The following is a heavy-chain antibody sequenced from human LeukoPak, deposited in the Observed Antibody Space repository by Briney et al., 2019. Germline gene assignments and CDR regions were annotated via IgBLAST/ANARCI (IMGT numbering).Heavy chain of an antibody. Sequence: GGSLRLSCAASGFTFTSYGMSWFRQAPGKGLEWVSAISGSGGSTYYADSVKGRFTISRDNSKNTLYLQMNSLRAEDTAVYYCAKGTTYYYGSGSYQYYFDYWGQGTLVTVSS. V-gene: IGHV3-23*01. J-gene: IGHJ4*02. CDR1: GFTFTSYG. D-gene: IGHD3-10*01. CDR2: ISGSGGST. CDR3: AKGTTYYYGSGSYQYYFDY.